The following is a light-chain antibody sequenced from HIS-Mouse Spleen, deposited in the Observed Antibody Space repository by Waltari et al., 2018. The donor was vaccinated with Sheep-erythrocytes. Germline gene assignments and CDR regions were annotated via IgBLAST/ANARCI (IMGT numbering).Light chain of an antibody. V-gene: IGKV1-12*01. Sequence: DIQMTQPPSSVSASVGDRVTIPCRASQGISNGLTWYQQKTGKAPKLLIYAASSLQSGVPSRLRGSGSGTDFTLTISSLQPEDFATYYCQQANSFPITFGQGTRLEIK. CDR1: QGISNG. CDR2: AAS. J-gene: IGKJ5*01. CDR3: QQANSFPIT.